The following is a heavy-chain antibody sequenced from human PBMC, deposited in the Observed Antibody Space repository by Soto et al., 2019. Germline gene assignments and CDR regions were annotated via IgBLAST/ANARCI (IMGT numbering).Heavy chain of an antibody. CDR2: INSDGSST. J-gene: IGHJ3*02. Sequence: GGSLRLSCAASGFTFSSYWMHWVRQAPGKGLVWVSRINSDGSSTSYADSVKGRFTISRDNAKNTLYLQMNSLRAEDTAVYYCARDRRYSSSSLPDAFDIWGQGTMVTVSS. CDR3: ARDRRYSSSSLPDAFDI. V-gene: IGHV3-74*01. CDR1: GFTFSSYW. D-gene: IGHD6-6*01.